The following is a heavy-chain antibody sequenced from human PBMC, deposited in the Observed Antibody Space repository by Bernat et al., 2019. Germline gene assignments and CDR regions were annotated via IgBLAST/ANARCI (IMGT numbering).Heavy chain of an antibody. J-gene: IGHJ4*02. V-gene: IGHV4-39*01. CDR2: IYYSGST. D-gene: IGHD6-19*01. CDR3: ARLSEYSSGWFYFDY. CDR1: GGSISSSSYY. Sequence: QLQLQESGPGLVKPSETLSLTCTVSGGSISSSSYYWGWIRQPPGKGLEWIGSIYYSGSTYYNPSLKSRVTISVDTSKNQFSLKLSSVTAADTAVYYCARLSEYSSGWFYFDYWGQGTRVTVSS.